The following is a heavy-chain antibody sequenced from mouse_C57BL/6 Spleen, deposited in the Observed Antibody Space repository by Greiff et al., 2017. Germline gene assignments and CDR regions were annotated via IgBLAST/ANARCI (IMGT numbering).Heavy chain of an antibody. D-gene: IGHD3-2*02. J-gene: IGHJ2*01. CDR2: IHPNSGST. V-gene: IGHV1-64*01. CDR1: GYTFTSYW. Sequence: QVQLQQPGAELVKPGASVKLSCKASGYTFTSYWMHWVKQRPGQGLEWIGMIHPNSGSTNYNEKFKSKATLTVDKSSSTAYMQLSSLTSEDSAVXYCARSAQAKGYFDYWGQGTTLTVSS. CDR3: ARSAQAKGYFDY.